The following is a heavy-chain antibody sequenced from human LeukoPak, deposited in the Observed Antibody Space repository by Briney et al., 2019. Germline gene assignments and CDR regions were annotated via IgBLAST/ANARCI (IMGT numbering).Heavy chain of an antibody. D-gene: IGHD6-6*01. Sequence: GGSLRLSCVGSGFTFSSFWMNWVRQVPGRGLQWLANIKEDGSLTTHEESVKGRFTIFRDNVANFLYLQMNSLRVDDTAIYYCARGRPTPGTDFWGQGTLVTVSS. CDR2: IKEDGSLT. V-gene: IGHV3-7*04. CDR1: GFTFSSFW. J-gene: IGHJ4*02. CDR3: ARGRPTPGTDF.